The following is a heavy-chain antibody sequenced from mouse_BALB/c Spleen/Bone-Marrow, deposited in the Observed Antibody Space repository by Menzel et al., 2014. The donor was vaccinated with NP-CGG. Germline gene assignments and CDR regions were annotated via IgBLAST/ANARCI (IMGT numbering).Heavy chain of an antibody. CDR3: AFYYYGSSLFAY. J-gene: IGHJ3*01. V-gene: IGHV14-3*02. D-gene: IGHD1-1*01. Sequence: VQLQQSGAELVKPGASVKLSCTASGFNIKDTYMHWVKQRPEQGLEWIGRIDPANGNTKYDPKFQGKATITADPSSNTAYLQLSSLTSVDTAVYYCAFYYYGSSLFAYWGQGTLVTVSA. CDR1: GFNIKDTY. CDR2: IDPANGNT.